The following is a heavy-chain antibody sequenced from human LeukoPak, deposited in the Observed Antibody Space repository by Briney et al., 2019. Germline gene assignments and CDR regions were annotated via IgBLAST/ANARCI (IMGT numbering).Heavy chain of an antibody. Sequence: ASVKVSCRASGYTFTSYAMHWVRQAPGQRLGWMGWINAGNGNTKYSQKFQGRVTITRDTSASTAYMELSSLRSEDTAVYYCARDSSGWQEGYNWFDPWGQGTLVTGSS. CDR3: ARDSSGWQEGYNWFDP. J-gene: IGHJ5*02. D-gene: IGHD6-19*01. CDR1: GYTFTSYA. V-gene: IGHV1-3*01. CDR2: INAGNGNT.